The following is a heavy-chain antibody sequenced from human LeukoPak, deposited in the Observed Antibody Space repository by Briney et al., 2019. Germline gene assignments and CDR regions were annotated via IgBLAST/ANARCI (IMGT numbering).Heavy chain of an antibody. D-gene: IGHD3-3*01. V-gene: IGHV4-61*02. J-gene: IGHJ3*02. Sequence: PSQTLSLTCTVSGGSISSGSYYWSWIRQPAGKGLEWIGRIYTSGSTNYNPSLKSRVTISVDTSKNQFSLKLSSVTAADTAVYYCARDRGVDFWSGYWFDAFDIWGQGTMVTVSS. CDR3: ARDRGVDFWSGYWFDAFDI. CDR2: IYTSGST. CDR1: GGSISSGSYY.